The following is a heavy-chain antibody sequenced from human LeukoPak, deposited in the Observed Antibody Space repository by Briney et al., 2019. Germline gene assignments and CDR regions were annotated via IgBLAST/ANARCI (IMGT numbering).Heavy chain of an antibody. J-gene: IGHJ4*02. CDR2: ICPGGTIT. Sequence: GGSLRVSCTAYGFTFSNYCMHWVRQTPGKGLIWVSRICPGGTITNYADSVKGRFTISRDDTKNMMFLQMNSLRDDDTAVYYCVRDFRSADYWGQGILVTVSS. CDR3: VRDFRSADY. CDR1: GFTFSNYC. V-gene: IGHV3-74*01.